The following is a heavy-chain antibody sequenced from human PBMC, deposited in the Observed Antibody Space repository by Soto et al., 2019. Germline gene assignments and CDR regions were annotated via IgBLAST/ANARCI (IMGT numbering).Heavy chain of an antibody. D-gene: IGHD3-3*01. V-gene: IGHV3-48*01. CDR1: GFTLSSYS. CDR3: ARDLDYDFWGPPNYYYDYMDV. CDR2: ISSSSSTI. Sequence: VGSLRLSCAASGFTLSSYSMNWVRQAPGKGLEWVSYISSSSSTIYYADSVRGRFTISRDNAKNSLYLQMNSLRAEDTAVYYCARDLDYDFWGPPNYYYDYMDVSTQGTTVTGSS. J-gene: IGHJ6*03.